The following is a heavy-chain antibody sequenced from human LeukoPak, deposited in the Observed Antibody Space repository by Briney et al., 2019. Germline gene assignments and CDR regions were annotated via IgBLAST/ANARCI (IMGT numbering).Heavy chain of an antibody. Sequence: PGGSLRLSCAASGFTISSYGMHWVRQAPGKGLEWVAFIRYDGSYKNYADSVKGRFTISRDISKSTLYLQMNSLRAADTAVYYCAKDGGVRGPDYYYMDVWGKGTTVTISS. CDR2: IRYDGSYK. V-gene: IGHV3-30*02. D-gene: IGHD3-10*01. CDR3: AKDGGVRGPDYYYMDV. J-gene: IGHJ6*03. CDR1: GFTISSYG.